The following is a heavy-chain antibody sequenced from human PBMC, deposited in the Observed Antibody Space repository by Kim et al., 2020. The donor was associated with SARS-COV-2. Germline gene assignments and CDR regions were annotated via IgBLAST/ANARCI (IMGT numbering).Heavy chain of an antibody. Sequence: SETLSLTCTVSGGSISSGGYYWSWIRQHPGKGMEWIGYIYYSGSTYYNPSLKSRVTISVDTSKNQFSLKLSSVTAADTAVYYCARKQLWRRGGVNYFDYWGQGTLVTVSS. CDR1: GGSISSGGYY. D-gene: IGHD5-18*01. CDR3: ARKQLWRRGGVNYFDY. CDR2: IYYSGST. V-gene: IGHV4-31*03. J-gene: IGHJ4*02.